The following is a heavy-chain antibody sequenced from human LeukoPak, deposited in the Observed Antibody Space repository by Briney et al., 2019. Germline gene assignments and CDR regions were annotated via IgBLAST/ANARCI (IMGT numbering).Heavy chain of an antibody. J-gene: IGHJ4*02. V-gene: IGHV1-69*05. Sequence: SVKVSCKASGGTFSSYAISWVRQAPGQGLGWMGGIIPIFGTANYAQKFQGRVTITTDESTSTAYMELSSLRSEDTAVYYCARDPYYYDSSDFWDYWGQGTLVTVSS. CDR2: IIPIFGTA. CDR1: GGTFSSYA. D-gene: IGHD3-22*01. CDR3: ARDPYYYDSSDFWDY.